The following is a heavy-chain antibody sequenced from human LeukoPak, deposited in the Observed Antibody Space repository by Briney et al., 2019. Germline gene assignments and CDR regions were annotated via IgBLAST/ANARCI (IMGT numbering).Heavy chain of an antibody. CDR3: AKSMTMDYYGMDV. D-gene: IGHD4/OR15-4a*01. CDR2: IHYSGIT. Sequence: SETLSLTCTVSGGSISGFYWSWIRQPPGKGLEWIACIHYSGITNYKPSLESRVTLAVDMAKNQFSLRLSSVTAADTAIYFCAKSMTMDYYGMDVWGQGTTVTVSS. CDR1: GGSISGFY. J-gene: IGHJ6*02. V-gene: IGHV4-59*01.